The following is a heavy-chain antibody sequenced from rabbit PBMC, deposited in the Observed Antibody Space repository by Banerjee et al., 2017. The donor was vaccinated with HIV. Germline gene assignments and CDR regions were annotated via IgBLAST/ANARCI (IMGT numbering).Heavy chain of an antibody. V-gene: IGHV1S45*01. D-gene: IGHD8-1*01. CDR2: INTSSGNI. CDR3: ARDLGGRSDW. Sequence: QAQLEESVVDLVKPEGSLTLTFTASGFSFSNKYVMFWVLQAPGKGLEWIACINTSSGNIVYATWAKGRLTISKPSSTTVTLQMTSLTAADTATDFCARDLGGRSDWWGPGTIVTVS. J-gene: IGHJ4*01. CDR1: GFSFSNKYV.